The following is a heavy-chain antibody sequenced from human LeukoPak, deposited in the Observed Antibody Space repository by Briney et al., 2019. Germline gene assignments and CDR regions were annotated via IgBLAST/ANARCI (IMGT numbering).Heavy chain of an antibody. V-gene: IGHV3-74*01. Sequence: PGGSLRLSCAASGLTFSSYWMHWVRQAPGKGLVWVSRVNSDGTGTTYADSVEGRFTISRDNAKNTVYLQMHSLRAEDTAIYYCIRTLIVATSPYMDVWGKGTTVTVSS. CDR3: IRTLIVATSPYMDV. J-gene: IGHJ6*03. CDR2: VNSDGTGT. CDR1: GLTFSSYW. D-gene: IGHD5-12*01.